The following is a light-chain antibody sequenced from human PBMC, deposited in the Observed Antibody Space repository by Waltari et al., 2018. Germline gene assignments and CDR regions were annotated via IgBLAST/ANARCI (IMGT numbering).Light chain of an antibody. J-gene: IGKJ4*01. V-gene: IGKV1-5*03. Sequence: DIQMTQSPSTLSASVGDSVTITCRASQSISTWLAWYQQKPGKAPKFLIYEASSLQSGVPSRVSGSGSGTEFTLTINNLQPDDFATYYCQQYNTYSLTFGGGTKVEIK. CDR1: QSISTW. CDR3: QQYNTYSLT. CDR2: EAS.